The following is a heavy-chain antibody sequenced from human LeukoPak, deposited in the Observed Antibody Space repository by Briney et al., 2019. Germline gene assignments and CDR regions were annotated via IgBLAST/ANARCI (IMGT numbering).Heavy chain of an antibody. J-gene: IGHJ4*02. Sequence: GGSLRLSCAASGFTFSSYGMHWVRQAPGRGLEWVAVISYDGSNKYYADSLKGRLTISRDNSKNTVYLQMSSLRPEDTAVYYCVNQISGWVYWGQGTLVTVSS. D-gene: IGHD6-19*01. CDR2: ISYDGSNK. CDR1: GFTFSSYG. CDR3: VNQISGWVY. V-gene: IGHV3-30*18.